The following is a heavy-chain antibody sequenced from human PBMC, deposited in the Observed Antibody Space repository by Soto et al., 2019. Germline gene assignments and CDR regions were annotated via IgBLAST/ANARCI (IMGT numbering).Heavy chain of an antibody. CDR3: ARGLSATAFDI. CDR2: ISSSSSYI. CDR1: GFTFSSYS. Sequence: GGSLRLSCAASGFTFSSYSMNWVRQAPGKGLEWVSSISSSSSYIYYADSVKGRFTISRDNAKNSLYLQMNSLRAEDTAVYYCARGLSATAFDIWGQGTMVTVSS. J-gene: IGHJ3*02. V-gene: IGHV3-21*01.